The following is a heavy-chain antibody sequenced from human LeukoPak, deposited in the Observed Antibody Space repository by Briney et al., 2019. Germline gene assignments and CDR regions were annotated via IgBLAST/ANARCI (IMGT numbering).Heavy chain of an antibody. V-gene: IGHV5-51*01. D-gene: IGHD2-15*01. CDR3: GRYVVHSLGHYFDF. CDR1: GYSFTTHW. J-gene: IGHJ4*02. CDR2: ISPGDSDT. Sequence: PGESLKISCKGAGYSFTTHWIGWVRQMPGKGLECMGIISPGDSDTRYSPSFQGQVTISADKSISTAYLQWSSLKASDTAMYYCGRYVVHSLGHYFDFWGQGTLVTVPA.